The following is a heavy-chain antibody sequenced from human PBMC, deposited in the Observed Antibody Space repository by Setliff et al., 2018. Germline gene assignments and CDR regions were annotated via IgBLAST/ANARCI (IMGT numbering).Heavy chain of an antibody. CDR1: GLTFSSCG. V-gene: IGHV3-48*04. D-gene: IGHD3-16*01. J-gene: IGHJ4*02. CDR2: ISSSSSTI. CDR3: ARDGGEY. Sequence: PGGSLRLSCAASGLTFSSCGMNWVRQAPGKGLEWVSYISSSSSTIYYADSVKGRFTISRDNAKNSLYLQMDSLRAEDTAVYYCARDGGEYWGQGTLVTVSS.